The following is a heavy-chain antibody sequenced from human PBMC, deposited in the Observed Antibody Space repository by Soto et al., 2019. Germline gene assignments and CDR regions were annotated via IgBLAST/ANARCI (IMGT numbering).Heavy chain of an antibody. CDR1: GFSLSNARMG. CDR3: AWIERSGYYTYYYGMDV. CDR2: IFSNDYK. Sequence: SGPTLMNPTETLTMTCTVSGFSLSNARMGVSWIRQPPGKALEWLALIFSNDYKSYSTSLKSRLTISKDTSKCQVVLTMTNMDPVDTATYYCAWIERSGYYTYYYGMDVCGQGTTVTVS. V-gene: IGHV2-26*01. D-gene: IGHD3-22*01. J-gene: IGHJ6*02.